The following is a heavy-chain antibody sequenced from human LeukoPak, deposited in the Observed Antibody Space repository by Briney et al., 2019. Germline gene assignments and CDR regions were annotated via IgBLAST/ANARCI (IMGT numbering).Heavy chain of an antibody. V-gene: IGHV3-23*01. CDR2: ISSSGGST. CDR3: AKDRDNSGGYYGRYCDH. J-gene: IGHJ4*02. D-gene: IGHD3-22*01. Sequence: PGGSLRLSCAASGFTFSSYAMSWVRQSPGKGLEWVSTISSSGGSTFYADTVKGRFTISRDNSKDTLYLQMNNLRAEDTAVYFCAKDRDNSGGYYGRYCDHWGQGTLVTVSS. CDR1: GFTFSSYA.